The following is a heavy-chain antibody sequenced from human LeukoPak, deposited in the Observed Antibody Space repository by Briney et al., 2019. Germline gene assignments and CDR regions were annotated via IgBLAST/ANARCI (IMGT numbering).Heavy chain of an antibody. Sequence: SETLSLTCTVSGGSISSYYWSWIRQPAGSRLEWIGRVYSSGSTNYNPSLKSRVTMSVDTSKNQFSLKLSSVTAADTALYYCARNEVTAGARNYYYYMDVWGKGTTVTVSS. V-gene: IGHV4-4*07. D-gene: IGHD2-21*02. J-gene: IGHJ6*03. CDR1: GGSISSYY. CDR2: VYSSGST. CDR3: ARNEVTAGARNYYYYMDV.